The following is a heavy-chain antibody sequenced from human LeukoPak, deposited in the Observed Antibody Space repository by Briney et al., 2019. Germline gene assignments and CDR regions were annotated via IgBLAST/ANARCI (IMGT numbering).Heavy chain of an antibody. CDR2: ISSSGSTI. D-gene: IGHD3-22*01. J-gene: IGHJ3*02. V-gene: IGHV3-48*03. CDR1: GITFSSYE. CDR3: ARDRAWDSSVSDAFDI. Sequence: PGGSLRLSCAASGITFSSYEMNWVRQAPGKGLEWVSYISSSGSTIYYADSVKGRFTISRDNAKNSLYLQMNSLRAEDTAVYYCARDRAWDSSVSDAFDIWGQGTMVTVSS.